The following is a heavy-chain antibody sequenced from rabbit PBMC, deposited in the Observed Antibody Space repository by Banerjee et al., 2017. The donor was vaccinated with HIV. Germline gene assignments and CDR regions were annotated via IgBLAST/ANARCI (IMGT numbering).Heavy chain of an antibody. J-gene: IGHJ4*01. CDR2: IDPGDGNT. CDR1: GLDFSSYYM. Sequence: QEQLVESGGGLVQPGGSLKLSCKASGLDFSSYYMNWVRQAPGKGLEWIGYIDPGDGNTYYASWAKGRFTISKTSSTTVDLKMTSLTAADTATYFCSRGPSYAFNSAYYGLWGPGTLVTVS. CDR3: SRGPSYAFNSAYYGL. V-gene: IGHV1S45*01. D-gene: IGHD1-1*01.